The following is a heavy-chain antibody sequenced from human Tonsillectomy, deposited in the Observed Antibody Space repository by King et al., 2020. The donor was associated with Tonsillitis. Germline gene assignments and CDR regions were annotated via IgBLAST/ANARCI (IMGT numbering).Heavy chain of an antibody. CDR2: IYYSGST. CDR3: ARDSSSRLYTWSAP. J-gene: IGHJ5*02. CDR1: GDSISSSDYY. D-gene: IGHD6-13*01. Sequence: QLQESGPGLVKPSETLSLTCTVSGDSISSSDYYWGWIRQPPGKGLEWIGSIYYSGSTYYNPSLKSRVTISVDTSKNQFSLKLSSVTAADTAVYYCARDSSSRLYTWSAPWGLGTLVPVSS. V-gene: IGHV4-39*02.